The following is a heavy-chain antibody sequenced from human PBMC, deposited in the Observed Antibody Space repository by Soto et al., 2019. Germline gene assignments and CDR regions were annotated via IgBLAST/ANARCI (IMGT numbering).Heavy chain of an antibody. CDR2: IRNKANSYTT. J-gene: IGHJ4*02. CDR3: ARPRRTSWSGSYFDY. V-gene: IGHV3-72*01. Sequence: EVQLVESGGALVQPGGSLRLSCAVSGFTFRDHYMDWVRQAPGKGLEWVARIRNKANSYTTEYAASVKGRFTISRDDSHDSLYLQLNSLKTDDTAVYYCARPRRTSWSGSYFDYWGQGTLVTVSS. D-gene: IGHD6-13*01. CDR1: GFTFRDHY.